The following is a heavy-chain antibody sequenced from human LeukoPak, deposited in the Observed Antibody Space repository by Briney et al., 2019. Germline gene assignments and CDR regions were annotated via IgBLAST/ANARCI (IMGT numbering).Heavy chain of an antibody. Sequence: PRGALRLSRAASGFXVNRNYISGVRQAPRKGLKGVSLIYIGGNAYYTESVKGRLTISRDNSKNTLYMQMNSLGAEETAVYYCAREREAYRSGWAEGEFDYWGQGTLVTVSS. CDR1: GFXVNRNY. CDR2: IYIGGNA. V-gene: IGHV3-66*01. D-gene: IGHD6-19*01. CDR3: AREREAYRSGWAEGEFDY. J-gene: IGHJ4*02.